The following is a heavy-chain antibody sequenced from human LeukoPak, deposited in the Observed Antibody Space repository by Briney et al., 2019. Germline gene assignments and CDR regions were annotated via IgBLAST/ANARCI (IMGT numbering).Heavy chain of an antibody. D-gene: IGHD6-19*01. CDR1: LYTFTVNY. Sequence: ASLNVSSTASLYTFTVNYMHSVRPGPGQGVWCIGWINPKSGGTNYAQKFQGRVNMTRDMSISTAYMELSRRRSHDTAVYYCARGLEAVAGTSYWGQGTLVTVSS. CDR2: INPKSGGT. J-gene: IGHJ4*02. V-gene: IGHV1-2*02. CDR3: ARGLEAVAGTSY.